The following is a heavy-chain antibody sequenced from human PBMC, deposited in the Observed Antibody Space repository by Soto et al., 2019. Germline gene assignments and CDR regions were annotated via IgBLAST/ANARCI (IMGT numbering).Heavy chain of an antibody. Sequence: EVQLVETGGDLMQPGGSLLLSCVASGFTVGSTPLSLVRQAPGKGAGWGAGVFTGRTTSYADSVKGRFIISRDRTKNTVNLHLNSLRVEDTAVYYCVRDDPRTTVTGKNYYYGMDVWGQGTTVTVSS. V-gene: IGHV3-53*02. CDR3: VRDDPRTTVTGKNYYYGMDV. D-gene: IGHD4-4*01. CDR2: VFTGRTT. J-gene: IGHJ6*02. CDR1: GFTVGSTP.